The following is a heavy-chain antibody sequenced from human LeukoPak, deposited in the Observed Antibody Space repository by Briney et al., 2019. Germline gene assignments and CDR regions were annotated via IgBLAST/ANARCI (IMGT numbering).Heavy chain of an antibody. CDR2: IKQDGSEK. CDR3: ARDRYERITIFGAIEVKDAFDI. Sequence: PGGSLRLSCAASGFTFSSYWMSWVRQAPGKGLEWVANIKQDGSEKYYVDSVKGRFTISRDNAKNSLYLQMNSLRAEDTAVYYCARDRYERITIFGAIEVKDAFDIWGQGTMVTVSS. V-gene: IGHV3-7*01. CDR1: GFTFSSYW. J-gene: IGHJ3*02. D-gene: IGHD3-3*01.